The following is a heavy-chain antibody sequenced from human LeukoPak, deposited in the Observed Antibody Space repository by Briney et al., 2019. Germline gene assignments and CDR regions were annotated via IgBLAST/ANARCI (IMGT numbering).Heavy chain of an antibody. Sequence: PGGSLRLSCVVSGFTFSSYWMSWVRQAPGKGLEWVANIKQDGSEKYYVDSVKGRFTMSRDNAKNSLYLQMNSLRAEDTAVYYCARVQWELRGVGSYFEYWGQGALVTASS. CDR1: GFTFSSYW. D-gene: IGHD1-26*01. V-gene: IGHV3-7*01. CDR3: ARVQWELRGVGSYFEY. J-gene: IGHJ4*02. CDR2: IKQDGSEK.